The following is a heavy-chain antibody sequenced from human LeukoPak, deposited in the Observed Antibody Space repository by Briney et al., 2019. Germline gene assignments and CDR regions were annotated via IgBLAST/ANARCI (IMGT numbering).Heavy chain of an antibody. J-gene: IGHJ4*02. Sequence: GGSLRLSYAASGFTFSSCAMSWVRQAPGKGLEWVSGISGSGSSTYFADSVKGRFTISRDNSKNTLYLQMNSLRAEDTAVYYCAKDLRGYNYGSFDYWGQGTLVTVSS. CDR3: AKDLRGYNYGSFDY. CDR2: ISGSGSST. CDR1: GFTFSSCA. V-gene: IGHV3-23*01. D-gene: IGHD5-18*01.